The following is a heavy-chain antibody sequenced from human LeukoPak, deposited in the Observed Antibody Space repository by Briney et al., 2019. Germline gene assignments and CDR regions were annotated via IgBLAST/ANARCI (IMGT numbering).Heavy chain of an antibody. CDR2: ISAYNGNT. CDR3: ARDLGVLMVYDRPYYFDY. D-gene: IGHD2-8*01. CDR1: GYTFTSYG. J-gene: IGHJ4*02. V-gene: IGHV1-18*01. Sequence: ASVKVSCKASGYTFTSYGISWVRQAPGHGLEWMGWISAYNGNTNYAQGLQGRVTMTTDTSTSTASMELRSLRSDDTAVYYCARDLGVLMVYDRPYYFDYWGQGTLVTVSS.